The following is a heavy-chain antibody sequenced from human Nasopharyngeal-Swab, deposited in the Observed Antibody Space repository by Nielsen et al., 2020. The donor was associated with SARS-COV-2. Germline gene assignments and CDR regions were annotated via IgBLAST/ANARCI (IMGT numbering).Heavy chain of an antibody. J-gene: IGHJ6*02. Sequence: GESLKISCAASGFTFNNYNFNWVRQAPGKGLEWVSSISSSSYIYYADSVKGRFTISRDNAKNSLYLQMNSLRAEDTAVYYCARDGSDYDFWSAYFMDVWGQGTTVTVSS. D-gene: IGHD3-3*01. CDR1: GFTFNNYN. V-gene: IGHV3-21*01. CDR2: ISSSSYI. CDR3: ARDGSDYDFWSAYFMDV.